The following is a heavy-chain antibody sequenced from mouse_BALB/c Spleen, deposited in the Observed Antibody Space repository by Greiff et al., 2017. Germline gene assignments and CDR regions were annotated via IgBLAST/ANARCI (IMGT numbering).Heavy chain of an antibody. V-gene: IGHV1-80*01. CDR2: IYPGDGDT. D-gene: IGHD2-4*01. CDR3: ARRSTMIIMDY. J-gene: IGHJ4*01. Sequence: QVQLQQPGAELVRPGASVKLSCKASGYTFTSYWMNWVKQRPGQGLEWIGQIYPGDGDTYYNGKFKGKATLTADKSSSTAYMQLSSLTSEDSAVYCGARRSTMIIMDYWGQGTSVTVSS. CDR1: GYTFTSYW.